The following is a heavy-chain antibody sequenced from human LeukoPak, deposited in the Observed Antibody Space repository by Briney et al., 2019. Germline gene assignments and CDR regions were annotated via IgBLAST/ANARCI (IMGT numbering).Heavy chain of an antibody. CDR2: ISWNSGSI. J-gene: IGHJ4*02. D-gene: IGHD2-2*01. CDR1: GFTFYDYA. V-gene: IGHV3-9*01. Sequence: GGSLRLSCAASGFTFYDYAMHWVRQAPGKGLEWVSGISWNSGSIGYADSVKGRFTISRDNAKNSLYLQMNSLRAEDTASYYCAAPIEGYCSSTSCPVDYWGQGTLVTVSS. CDR3: AAPIEGYCSSTSCPVDY.